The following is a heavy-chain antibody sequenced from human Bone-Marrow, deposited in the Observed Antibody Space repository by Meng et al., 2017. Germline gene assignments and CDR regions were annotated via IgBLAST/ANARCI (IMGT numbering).Heavy chain of an antibody. Sequence: QVQLQESGPGLGKPSGTLCLTCAVSGGSISSSNWWSWVRQPPGKGLEWIGEIYHSGSTNYNPSLKSRVDISVDKSKNQFYLSLFSVTAADTAVYYCGRDQGRELINHWGQGTLVTVSS. CDR1: GGSISSSNW. CDR2: IYHSGST. V-gene: IGHV4-4*02. D-gene: IGHD1-7*01. CDR3: GRDQGRELINH. J-gene: IGHJ4*02.